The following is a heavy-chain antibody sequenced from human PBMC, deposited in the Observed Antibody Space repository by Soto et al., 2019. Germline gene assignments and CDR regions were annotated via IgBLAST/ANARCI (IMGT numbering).Heavy chain of an antibody. CDR2: IDYRGRT. D-gene: IGHD6-13*01. CDR1: GASISSDGFY. Sequence: QVQLQESGPGLVQPSQTLSLTCTVSGASISSDGFYWSWIRQFPGKGLEWIGYIDYRGRTFYNPSLKSRATISRDTSKSQFSLNVNSVTAADTAVFYCARVSAAGTRWFDSWGQGTLVTVSS. J-gene: IGHJ5*01. V-gene: IGHV4-31*03. CDR3: ARVSAAGTRWFDS.